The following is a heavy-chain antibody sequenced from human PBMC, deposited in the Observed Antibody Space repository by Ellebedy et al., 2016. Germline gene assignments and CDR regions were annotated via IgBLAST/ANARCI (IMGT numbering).Heavy chain of an antibody. Sequence: GGSLRLSCVVSGFSVSSNYLSWVRQAPGKGLEWVSVPYAGGTTFYADSVRGRFTISRDNSKNTVYLQMNSLRAEDTAVYYCAKMADILTGYYLGGDAFDIWGQGTMVTVSS. CDR1: GFSVSSNY. CDR2: PYAGGTT. J-gene: IGHJ3*02. CDR3: AKMADILTGYYLGGDAFDI. V-gene: IGHV3-66*01. D-gene: IGHD3-9*01.